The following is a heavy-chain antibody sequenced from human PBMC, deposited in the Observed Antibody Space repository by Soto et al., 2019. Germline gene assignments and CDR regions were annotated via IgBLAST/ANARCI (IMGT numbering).Heavy chain of an antibody. Sequence: QITLRESGPALVRPTQTLTLTCTFSGFSLSSNGLGVGWIRQPPGKALEWLALIYWDDDHRYSPSLKTRLTITKDTSKNQVVLTMTKLDPVDTATYYCAREMYYSTYFDSWGQGTLVTVSS. V-gene: IGHV2-5*02. J-gene: IGHJ4*02. CDR1: GFSLSSNGLG. D-gene: IGHD3-10*01. CDR2: IYWDDDH. CDR3: AREMYYSTYFDS.